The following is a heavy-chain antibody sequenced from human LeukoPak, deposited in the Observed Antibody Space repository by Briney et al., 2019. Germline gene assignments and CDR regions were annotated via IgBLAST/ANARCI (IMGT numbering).Heavy chain of an antibody. CDR1: GLTFSGYV. V-gene: IGHV3-23*01. Sequence: PGGSLRLSCAASGLTFSGYVMSWVRQAPGKGLDWVSGITTSGGSTNYADSVKGRFTISRDNSKNTLYLQMNSLRVEDTAVYYCAKGRGGCTHWKFDLWGPGTLVTVSS. J-gene: IGHJ2*01. CDR2: ITTSGGST. D-gene: IGHD6-19*01. CDR3: AKGRGGCTHWKFDL.